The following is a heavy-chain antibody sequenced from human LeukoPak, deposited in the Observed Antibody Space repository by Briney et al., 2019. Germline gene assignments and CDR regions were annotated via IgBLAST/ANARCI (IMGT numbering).Heavy chain of an antibody. J-gene: IGHJ4*02. D-gene: IGHD6-19*01. CDR2: VHHSGNT. CDR3: ARVKNIAVAADYLDS. V-gene: IGHV4-38-2*01. CDR1: GFSVGSGYF. Sequence: KTSETLSLTCAVSGFSVGSGYFWGWIRQPPGKGLEWIGSVHHSGNTYYNPSLKSRVAASVDTSKNQFSLRLNSVTAADTAIYHCARVKNIAVAADYLDSWGQGTLVTVSS.